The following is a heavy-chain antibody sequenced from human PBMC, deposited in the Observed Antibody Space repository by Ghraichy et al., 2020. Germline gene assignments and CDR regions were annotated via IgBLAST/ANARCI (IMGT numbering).Heavy chain of an antibody. CDR1: GFTFNTCT. D-gene: IGHD3-10*01. Sequence: GGSLRLSCAASGFTFNTCTMNRVRRAPGKGLEWVSSIGASSTYIYYADSVKGRFTISRDNAKNLLYLQMDSLRDEDTAVYYCASVPGGYWYFDLWGRGTLVSVSS. V-gene: IGHV3-21*01. J-gene: IGHJ2*01. CDR3: ASVPGGYWYFDL. CDR2: IGASSTYI.